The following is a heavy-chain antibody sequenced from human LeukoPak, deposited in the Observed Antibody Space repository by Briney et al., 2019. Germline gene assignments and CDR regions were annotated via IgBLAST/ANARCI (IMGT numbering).Heavy chain of an antibody. CDR2: ISAYNGNT. V-gene: IGHV1-18*01. CDR1: GYTFTSYG. CDR3: ARDPREIRGYSGYDSPNYYYYYGMDV. Sequence: ASVKVSCKASGYTFTSYGISWVRQAPGQGLERMGWISAYNGNTNYAQKLQGRVTMTTDTSTSTAYMELRSLRSDDTAVYYCARDPREIRGYSGYDSPNYYYYYGMDVWGQGTTVTVSS. D-gene: IGHD5-12*01. J-gene: IGHJ6*02.